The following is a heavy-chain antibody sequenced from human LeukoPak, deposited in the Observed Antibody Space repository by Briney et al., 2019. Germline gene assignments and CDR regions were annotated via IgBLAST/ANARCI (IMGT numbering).Heavy chain of an antibody. V-gene: IGHV4-34*01. CDR3: ARGATISETGYFDS. CDR2: IDHRGDT. D-gene: IGHD5-24*01. Sequence: PSETLSLTCAVYGGSFSRYYWSWMRQSPGKGLEWIAEIDHRGDTNYNPSVKSRVTISVDTSKNQFSLKVRSLSAADTAVYYCARGATISETGYFDSWGQGTLVTVSS. J-gene: IGHJ4*03. CDR1: GGSFSRYY.